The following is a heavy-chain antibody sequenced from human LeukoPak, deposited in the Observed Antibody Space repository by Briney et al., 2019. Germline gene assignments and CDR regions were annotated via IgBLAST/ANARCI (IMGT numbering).Heavy chain of an antibody. V-gene: IGHV5-10-1*01. CDR1: GYTFTNHW. D-gene: IGHD2-15*01. CDR3: ARQARRGVVAVPGGDAFDI. J-gene: IGHJ3*02. Sequence: PGESLKISCKGSGYTFTNHWISWVRQMPGKGLEWMGKIDPSDSYTNYSPSFQGHVTISADKSISTAYLQWSSLKASDTAMYYCARQARRGVVAVPGGDAFDIWGQGTMVTVSS. CDR2: IDPSDSYT.